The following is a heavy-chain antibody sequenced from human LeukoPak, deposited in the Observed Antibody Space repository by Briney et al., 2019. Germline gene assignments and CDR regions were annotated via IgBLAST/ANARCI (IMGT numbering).Heavy chain of an antibody. D-gene: IGHD5-24*01. CDR3: ARDRDGYNPYYFDY. CDR1: GGSISSSHW. Sequence: PSGTLSLTCAVSGGSISSSHWWSWVRQPPGQGLEWIGEIYHSVSANYNPSLQRRVTISVDKSKTPFSLKLNSVTAAHTAVYYCARDRDGYNPYYFDYWGQGTPVTVSS. J-gene: IGHJ4*02. V-gene: IGHV4-4*02. CDR2: IYHSVSA.